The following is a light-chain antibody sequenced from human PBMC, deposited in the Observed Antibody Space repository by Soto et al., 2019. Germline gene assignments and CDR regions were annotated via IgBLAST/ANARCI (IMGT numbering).Light chain of an antibody. Sequence: QSALTQPASVSGSPGQSITISCNGTSSDVGGYNYVSWYQQHPGKAPKLMIYDVSNRPSGVSNRFSGSKSGNTASLTISGLQAEDEADYYCSSYTSSSVVFGGGTQLTVL. CDR2: DVS. CDR1: SSDVGGYNY. CDR3: SSYTSSSVV. J-gene: IGLJ2*01. V-gene: IGLV2-14*01.